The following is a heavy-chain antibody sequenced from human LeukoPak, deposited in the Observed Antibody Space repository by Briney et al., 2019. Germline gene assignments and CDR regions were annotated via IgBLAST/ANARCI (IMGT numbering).Heavy chain of an antibody. CDR3: ARSGGSFYDY. V-gene: IGHV3-21*01. CDR2: ISSSISYI. Sequence: GGSLRLSCAASGFTFSSYSMNWVRQAPGKGLEWVSSISSSISYIYYADSVKGRFTISRDNAKNSLYLQMNSLRAEDTAVYYCARSGGSFYDYWGREPWSPSPQ. D-gene: IGHD2-15*01. J-gene: IGHJ4*02. CDR1: GFTFSSYS.